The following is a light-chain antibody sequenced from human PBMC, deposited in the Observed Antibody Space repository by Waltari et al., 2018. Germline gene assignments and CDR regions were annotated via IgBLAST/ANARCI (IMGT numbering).Light chain of an antibody. J-gene: IGKJ1*01. CDR2: WAS. CDR3: QKYNRRRT. V-gene: IGKV4-1*01. CDR1: QSILYHSNDKNY. Sequence: DILMTPSPDSLAGSLGERAPLHCKSGQSILYHSNDKNYLAWYQQKPGQPPKLLISWASSRGSGAPDRFSGSGSGEDFTLTSSSLQAEDVAFYCCQKYNRRRTFGQGTRVEVK.